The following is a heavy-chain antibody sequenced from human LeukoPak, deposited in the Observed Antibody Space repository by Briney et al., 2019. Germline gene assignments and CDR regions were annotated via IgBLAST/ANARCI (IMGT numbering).Heavy chain of an antibody. CDR1: GGSISSSIYS. D-gene: IGHD2-15*01. CDR2: IYYSGST. CDR3: ARDWVDIVVVVAASDAFDI. J-gene: IGHJ3*02. V-gene: IGHV4-39*07. Sequence: SETLSLTCTVSGGSISSSIYSWGWFRQSPGKGLGWIGSIYYSGSTYYNPSLKSRVTISVDTSKNQFSLKLSSVTAADTAVYYCARDWVDIVVVVAASDAFDIWGQGTMVTVSS.